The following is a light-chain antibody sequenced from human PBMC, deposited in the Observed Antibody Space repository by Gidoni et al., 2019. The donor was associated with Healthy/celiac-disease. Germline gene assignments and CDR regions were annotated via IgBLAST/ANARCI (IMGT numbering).Light chain of an antibody. Sequence: QAVLTQPASLSASPGASASLTSTLRSGINVGTYRIYGYQHKPGSPPQYLLRYKSDSDKQQGSGVPSRFSGSKDASANAGILLISGLQSEDEADYYCMIWHSSAVVFGGGTKLTVL. CDR2: YKSDSDK. J-gene: IGLJ2*01. V-gene: IGLV5-45*01. CDR1: SGINVGTYR. CDR3: MIWHSSAVV.